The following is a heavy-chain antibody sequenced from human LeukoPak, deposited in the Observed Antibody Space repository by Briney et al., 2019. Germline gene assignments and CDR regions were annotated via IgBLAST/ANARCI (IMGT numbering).Heavy chain of an antibody. CDR3: AREPTTYYYDSSGYKGFDY. CDR1: GGTFISYA. J-gene: IGHJ4*02. Sequence: SVKVSCKASGGTFISYAISWVRQAPGQGLEWMGGIIPIFGTANYAQKLQGRVTITADESTSTAYMELSSLRSEDTAVYYCAREPTTYYYDSSGYKGFDYWGQGTLVTVSS. CDR2: IIPIFGTA. D-gene: IGHD3-22*01. V-gene: IGHV1-69*13.